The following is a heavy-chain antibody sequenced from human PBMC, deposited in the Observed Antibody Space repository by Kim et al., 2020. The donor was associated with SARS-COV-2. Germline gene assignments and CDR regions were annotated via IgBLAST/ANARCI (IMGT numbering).Heavy chain of an antibody. CDR2: IYPGDSDT. CDR1: GYSFTSYW. Sequence: GESLKISCKGSGYSFTSYWIGWVRQMPGKGLEWMGIIYPGDSDTRYSPSFQGQVTISADKSISTAYLQWSSLKASDTAMYYCARHNRGYGYGAGDAFDIWGQGTMVTVSS. CDR3: ARHNRGYGYGAGDAFDI. D-gene: IGHD5-18*01. V-gene: IGHV5-51*01. J-gene: IGHJ3*02.